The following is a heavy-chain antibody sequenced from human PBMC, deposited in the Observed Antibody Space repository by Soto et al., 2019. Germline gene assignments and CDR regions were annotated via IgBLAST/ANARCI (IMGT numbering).Heavy chain of an antibody. CDR1: GFTFRGYA. D-gene: IGHD5-12*01. J-gene: IGHJ6*02. CDR3: AKDQMATRQYYYYGMDV. V-gene: IGHV3-23*01. Sequence: HPGGSLRLSCEGSGFTFRGYAMSWVRQAPGKGLEWVSAISGIGDTTYYADSVKGRFTIARDNSKNTLYLQMNSLRAEDTAVYYCAKDQMATRQYYYYGMDVWGQGTTVTVSS. CDR2: ISGIGDTT.